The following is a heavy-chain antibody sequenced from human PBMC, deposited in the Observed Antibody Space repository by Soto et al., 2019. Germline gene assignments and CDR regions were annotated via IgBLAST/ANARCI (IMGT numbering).Heavy chain of an antibody. CDR3: TTDLDYGDNVSVDYYYYYYMDV. Sequence: PGGSLRLSCAASGFTISNAWMSWVRQAPGKGLEWVGRIKSKTDGGTTDYAAPVKGRFTISRDDSKNTLYLQMNSLKTEDTAVYYCTTDLDYGDNVSVDYYYYYYMDVWGKGTTVTVSS. V-gene: IGHV3-15*01. J-gene: IGHJ6*03. CDR2: IKSKTDGGTT. D-gene: IGHD4-17*01. CDR1: GFTISNAW.